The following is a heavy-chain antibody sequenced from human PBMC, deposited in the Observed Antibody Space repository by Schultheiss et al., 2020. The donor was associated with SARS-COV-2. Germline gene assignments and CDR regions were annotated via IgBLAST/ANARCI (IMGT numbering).Heavy chain of an antibody. Sequence: GGSLRLSCKGSGYSFTSFWITWVRQMPGKGLEWMGIIYPADSDTRYSPSFQGQVTISADKSISTAYLQWSSLKASDTAMYYCARGAPNYGMDVWGQGTTVTVSS. CDR2: IYPADSDT. D-gene: IGHD4/OR15-4a*01. V-gene: IGHV5-51*01. J-gene: IGHJ6*02. CDR1: GYSFTSFW. CDR3: ARGAPNYGMDV.